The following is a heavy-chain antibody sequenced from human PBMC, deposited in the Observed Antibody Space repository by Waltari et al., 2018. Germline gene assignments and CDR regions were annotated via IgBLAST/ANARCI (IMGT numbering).Heavy chain of an antibody. J-gene: IGHJ4*02. CDR3: ARFDSSSLYFDY. CDR1: GFPVSSNY. V-gene: IGHV3-53*01. Sequence: EVQLVESGGGLIQPGGSLRLSCAASGFPVSSNYMSWVRQAPGKGLEWVSVIYSGGSTYYADSVKGRFTISRDNSKNTLYLQMNSLRAEDTAVYYCARFDSSSLYFDYWGQGTLVTVSS. CDR2: IYSGGST. D-gene: IGHD6-13*01.